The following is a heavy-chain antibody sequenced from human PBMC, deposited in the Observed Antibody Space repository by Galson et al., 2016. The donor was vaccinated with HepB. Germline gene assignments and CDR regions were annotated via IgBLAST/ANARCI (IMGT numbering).Heavy chain of an antibody. CDR3: ARDPAFGALDY. Sequence: SLRLSCAVSGFSFSNSWMTWVRQTPEKGLEWVADINADGSWRAYMDSVKGRFTISRDNVNILLYLQMSGLRVEDTALYFCARDPAFGALDYWGQGALVTVSS. CDR2: INADGSWR. CDR1: GFSFSNSW. D-gene: IGHD3-10*01. J-gene: IGHJ4*02. V-gene: IGHV3-7*01.